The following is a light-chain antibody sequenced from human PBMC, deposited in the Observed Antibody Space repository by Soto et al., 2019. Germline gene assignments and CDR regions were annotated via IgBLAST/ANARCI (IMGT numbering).Light chain of an antibody. J-gene: IGKJ5*01. CDR3: QQYNNWPFS. Sequence: EIVMTQSPGTLPVSPGERATLSCRAGQGVTTNFAWYQQKSGQSPRLLIYDVSIRATGVPVRFSGNGSETDFTLTISGLQSDDSAVYFCQQYNNWPFSFGQGTRLEI. V-gene: IGKV3-15*01. CDR2: DVS. CDR1: QGVTTN.